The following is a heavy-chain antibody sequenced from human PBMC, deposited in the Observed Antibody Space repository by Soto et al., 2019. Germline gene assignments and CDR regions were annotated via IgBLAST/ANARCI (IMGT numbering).Heavy chain of an antibody. Sequence: EVQLLESGGALAQPGGSLRLACAASGFTFSNYPMSWVRQAPGKGLEWVSTFRDSGGGTFYADSVKGRFIISRDDSKNTLYLEMNSLRGEDTALYYCAKDRGGGGYPLFGSWGQGTLVTVSS. V-gene: IGHV3-23*01. CDR1: GFTFSNYP. J-gene: IGHJ4*02. D-gene: IGHD2-15*01. CDR3: AKDRGGGGYPLFGS. CDR2: FRDSGGGT.